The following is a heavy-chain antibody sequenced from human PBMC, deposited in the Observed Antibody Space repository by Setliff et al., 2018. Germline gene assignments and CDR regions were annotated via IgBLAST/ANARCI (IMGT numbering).Heavy chain of an antibody. V-gene: IGHV4-59*11. Sequence: SETLSLTCNVSGVSLSGHYWTWIRQPPGKGLEWVGFFFYSGDTKSNPSLKSRVTMSVDTSKNQFSLKLNSVTAADTAVYYCARDRTYYGSGTYTRYFDYWGQGTLVTVSS. CDR3: ARDRTYYGSGTYTRYFDY. CDR1: GVSLSGHY. CDR2: FFYSGDT. D-gene: IGHD3-10*01. J-gene: IGHJ4*02.